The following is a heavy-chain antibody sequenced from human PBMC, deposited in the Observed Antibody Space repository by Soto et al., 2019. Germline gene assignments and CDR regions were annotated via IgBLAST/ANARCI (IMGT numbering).Heavy chain of an antibody. Sequence: SVKVSCKSSGGTFSNDIITWVRQAPGQGLEWMGRIVLLLNIANYAQKFQGRVTITADKSTGTAYMELNSLRSEDTAVYYCVKNSPIGSTYSGYDGIDYWGQGTLVTLL. V-gene: IGHV1-69*02. J-gene: IGHJ4*02. CDR1: GGTFSNDI. CDR2: IVLLLNIA. CDR3: VKNSPIGSTYSGYDGIDY. D-gene: IGHD5-12*01.